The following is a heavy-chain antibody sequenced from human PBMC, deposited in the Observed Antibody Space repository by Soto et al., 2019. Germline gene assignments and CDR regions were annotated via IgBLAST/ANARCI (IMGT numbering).Heavy chain of an antibody. J-gene: IGHJ4*02. CDR2: ISGSGGST. CDR1: GFTFSSYA. D-gene: IGHD5-12*01. CDR3: AKDLEYSGYDPRPIFDY. Sequence: GGSLRLSCAASGFTFSSYAMSWVRQAPGKGLEWVSAISGSGGSTYYADSVKGRFTISRDNSKNTLYLQMNSLRAEDTAVYYCAKDLEYSGYDPRPIFDYWGQGTLVTVSS. V-gene: IGHV3-23*01.